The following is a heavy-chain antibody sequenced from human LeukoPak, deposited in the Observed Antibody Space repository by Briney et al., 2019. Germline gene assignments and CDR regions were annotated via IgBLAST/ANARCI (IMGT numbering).Heavy chain of an antibody. D-gene: IGHD1-1*01. CDR1: GFTFSSYA. CDR3: XXXXGRLITNWYRQY. V-gene: IGHV3-23*01. J-gene: IGHJ4*02. Sequence: GGSLRLSCAASGFTFSSYAMSWVRQAPGKGLEWVSAISGSGGSTYYADSVKGRFTISRDNSKNTLYLQMNSLRAEDTAVYYCXXXXGRLITNWYRQYWGQGTPVTVSS. CDR2: ISGSGGST.